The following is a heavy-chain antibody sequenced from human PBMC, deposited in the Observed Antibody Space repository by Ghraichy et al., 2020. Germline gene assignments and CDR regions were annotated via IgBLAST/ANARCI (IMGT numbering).Heavy chain of an antibody. V-gene: IGHV3-30-3*01. CDR3: ARMPTVTTYGY. Sequence: SCAAAGFTFSNYDMHWVRQAPGKGLEWVAVISYDGSNKNYADSVKGRLTISRDNSKNTLYLQMNSLRAEDTAVYYCARMPTVTTYGYWGQGTLVTVSS. CDR2: ISYDGSNK. J-gene: IGHJ4*02. CDR1: GFTFSNYD. D-gene: IGHD4-17*01.